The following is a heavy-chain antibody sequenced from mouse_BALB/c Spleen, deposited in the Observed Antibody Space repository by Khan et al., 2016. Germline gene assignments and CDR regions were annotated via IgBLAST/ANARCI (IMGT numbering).Heavy chain of an antibody. CDR2: INPGSGGT. CDR3: ARGYDWYFEV. CDR1: GYAFTNYL. J-gene: IGHJ1*01. V-gene: IGHV1-54*01. D-gene: IGHD2-14*01. Sequence: QVQLQQSGAELVRPGTSVKVSCKASGYAFTNYLIEWVKQRPGQGLEWIGVINPGSGGTNYNEKFKGKATLTADKSSSTAYMQRSSLTSDDSAVYFCARGYDWYFEVWGAGTTVTVSS.